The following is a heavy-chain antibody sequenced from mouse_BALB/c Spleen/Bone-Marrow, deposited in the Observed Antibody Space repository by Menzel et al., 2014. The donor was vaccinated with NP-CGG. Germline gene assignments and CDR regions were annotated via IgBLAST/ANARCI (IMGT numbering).Heavy chain of an antibody. V-gene: IGHV14-3*02. CDR2: IDPANGNT. D-gene: IGHD1-2*01. CDR3: ASATTATFYAMDY. CDR1: GFNIRDTY. Sequence: VQLQQSGAELVKPGASVKLSCTVSGFNIRDTYMHWVKQRPEQGLEWNGRIDPANGNTKYDPKFQGKATITVDTSSNTAYLQLSSLTSEDTAVYYCASATTATFYAMDYWGQGTSVTVSS. J-gene: IGHJ4*01.